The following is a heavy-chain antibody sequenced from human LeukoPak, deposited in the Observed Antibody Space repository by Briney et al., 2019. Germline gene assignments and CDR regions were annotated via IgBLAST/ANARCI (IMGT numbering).Heavy chain of an antibody. D-gene: IGHD4-17*01. CDR3: ARTASRTTTVTGY. CDR2: INAGNGNT. Sequence: GASVKVSCKASGYTFTSYAMHWVRQAPGQRLEWMGWINAGNGNTRYSQKFQGRVTITRDTSASTAYMELSSLRSEDTAVYYCARTASRTTTVTGYWGQGTLVPSPQ. J-gene: IGHJ4*02. CDR1: GYTFTSYA. V-gene: IGHV1-3*01.